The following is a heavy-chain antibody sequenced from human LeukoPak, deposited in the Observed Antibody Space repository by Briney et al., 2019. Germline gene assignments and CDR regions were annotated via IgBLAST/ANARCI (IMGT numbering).Heavy chain of an antibody. V-gene: IGHV3-48*04. D-gene: IGHD3-10*01. CDR1: GFTFSSYS. Sequence: GGSLRLSCAASGFTFSSYSMNWVRQAPGKGLECVSYISSSAITIYYADSVKGRFTISRDNAKNSLYLQMNSLRAEDTAVYYCARAVRGVISYWGQGTLVTVSS. CDR3: ARAVRGVISY. CDR2: ISSSAITI. J-gene: IGHJ4*02.